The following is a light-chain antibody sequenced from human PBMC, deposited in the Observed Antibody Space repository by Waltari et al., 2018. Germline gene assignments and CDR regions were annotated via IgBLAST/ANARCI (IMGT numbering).Light chain of an antibody. CDR3: QETFSIPMYT. CDR2: AAS. J-gene: IGKJ2*01. Sequence: DIQMTQSPSSLSASVGDRVTITCRASQSISKFLNWYQHKPGKAPNLLIYAASSLQSGVPSRFSGSGSGTYFTLTISSLQPEDFATYYCQETFSIPMYTFGQGTKLEIK. V-gene: IGKV1-39*01. CDR1: QSISKF.